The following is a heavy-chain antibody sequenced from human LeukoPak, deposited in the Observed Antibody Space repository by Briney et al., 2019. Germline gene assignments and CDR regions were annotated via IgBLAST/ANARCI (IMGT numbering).Heavy chain of an antibody. CDR1: GYTFTNYY. CDR2: INPSGGST. CDR3: ARDLFGRGARTSYFDY. D-gene: IGHD1-26*01. V-gene: IGHV1-46*01. J-gene: IGHJ4*02. Sequence: GASVKVSCKASGYTFTNYYIHWVRQAPGQGLEWMGIINPSGGSTSYAQKFQGRVTMTRDMSTSTVYMGLSSLRSEDTAVYYCARDLFGRGARTSYFDYWGQGTLVTVSS.